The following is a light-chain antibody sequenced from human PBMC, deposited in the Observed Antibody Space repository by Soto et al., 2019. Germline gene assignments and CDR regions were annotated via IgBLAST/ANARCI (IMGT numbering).Light chain of an antibody. V-gene: IGKV3-15*01. Sequence: EIVMTQSPATLSVSPGETATVSCRASQSVDSNLAWYQQKPGQAPRLLIYGASTRATGIPARFSGSGSGTDFTLTISRLEPEDFAVYYCQQYGSSGTFGQGTKVDIK. CDR3: QQYGSSGT. CDR2: GAS. CDR1: QSVDSN. J-gene: IGKJ1*01.